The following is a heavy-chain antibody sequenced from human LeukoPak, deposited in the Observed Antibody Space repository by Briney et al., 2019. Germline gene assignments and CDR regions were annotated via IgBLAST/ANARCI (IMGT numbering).Heavy chain of an antibody. J-gene: IGHJ5*02. CDR3: ARVSSLYDFWGGYYTINWFDP. Sequence: SETLSLTCTVSGCSSSSGDYDWRWTRQPPGKGLGWIGYIYYSGSTYYNPSLNSRVTISVSTSKNQVSLKLSSVTAADTAVYYCARVSSLYDFWGGYYTINWFDPWGQGTLVTVSS. V-gene: IGHV4-30-4*08. D-gene: IGHD3-3*01. CDR2: IYYSGST. CDR1: GCSSSSGDYD.